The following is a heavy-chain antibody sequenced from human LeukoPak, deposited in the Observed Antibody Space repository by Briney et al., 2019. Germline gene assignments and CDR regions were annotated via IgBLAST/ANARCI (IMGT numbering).Heavy chain of an antibody. CDR1: GGSFSGYY. Sequence: KSSETLSLTCAVYGGSFSGYYWSWIRQPPGKGLEWIGRIYTSGSTNYNPSLKSRVTISVDTSKNQFSLKLSSVTAADTAVYYCARVSDYGSGSYYYYYYMDVWGKGTTVTVSS. V-gene: IGHV4-4*08. CDR2: IYTSGST. CDR3: ARVSDYGSGSYYYYYYMDV. D-gene: IGHD3-10*01. J-gene: IGHJ6*03.